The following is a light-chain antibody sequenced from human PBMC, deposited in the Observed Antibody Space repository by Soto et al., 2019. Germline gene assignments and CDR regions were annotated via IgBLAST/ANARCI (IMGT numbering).Light chain of an antibody. V-gene: IGKV3-11*01. J-gene: IGKJ1*01. Sequence: IVLTQSPFTLAVSPGERAVLSCRASQSVSTSLAWYQHKPGQAPRLFIYDASKRAPGIPARFSGSGSGTDFTLTISSLEPEDFAVYYCQVRDVWPSFGQGTKV. CDR1: QSVSTS. CDR2: DAS. CDR3: QVRDVWPS.